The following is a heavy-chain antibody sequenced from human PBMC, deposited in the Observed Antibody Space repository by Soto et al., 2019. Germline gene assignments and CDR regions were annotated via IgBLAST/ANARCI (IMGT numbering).Heavy chain of an antibody. Sequence: EVQLVESGGGLVQPGGSLRLSCAASGFSFSNYWMSWVRQAPGKGLEWVTNIKQDGSEKNYVDSVKGRFTISRDNTQNSLYLQMNSLRAEDTAMYYCARDFRCTSTSCYSWFDPWGHGTLVTVSS. CDR2: IKQDGSEK. CDR3: ARDFRCTSTSCYSWFDP. CDR1: GFSFSNYW. D-gene: IGHD2-2*01. J-gene: IGHJ5*02. V-gene: IGHV3-7*01.